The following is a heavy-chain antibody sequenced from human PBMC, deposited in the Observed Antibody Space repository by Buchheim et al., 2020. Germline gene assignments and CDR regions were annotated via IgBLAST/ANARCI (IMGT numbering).Heavy chain of an antibody. V-gene: IGHV3-30*18. CDR3: AKELRNCISTSCYAFSYYYYYGMDV. CDR2: ISYDGSNK. J-gene: IGHJ6*02. D-gene: IGHD2-2*01. CDR1: GFTFSSYG. Sequence: QVQLVESGGGVVQPGRSLRLSCAASGFTFSSYGMHWVRQAPGKGLEWVAVISYDGSNKYYADSVKGRFTISRDNFKNTLYLQMNSLRAEDTAVYYCAKELRNCISTSCYAFSYYYYYGMDVWSQGTT.